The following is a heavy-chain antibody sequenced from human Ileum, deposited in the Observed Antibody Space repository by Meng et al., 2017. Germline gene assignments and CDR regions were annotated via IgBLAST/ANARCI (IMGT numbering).Heavy chain of an antibody. CDR2: IYLAGSP. CDR1: GGSISSSFY. D-gene: IGHD2-15*01. J-gene: IGHJ4*02. Sequence: VQLQESGPGLVEPSGTLSLTCTVSGGSISSSFYWSWVRQSPGKGLEWIGQIYLAGSPNYNPSLESRVTISVDKSKNQFSLRLTSVTAADTAIFYCVRHGGKYFDSWSQGTLVTVSS. V-gene: IGHV4-4*02. CDR3: VRHGGKYFDS.